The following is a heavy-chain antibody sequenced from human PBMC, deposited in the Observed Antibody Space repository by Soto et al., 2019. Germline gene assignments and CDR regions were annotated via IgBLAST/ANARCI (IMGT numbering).Heavy chain of an antibody. CDR2: ISSSSGTI. V-gene: IGHV3-48*01. Sequence: EVQLVESGGGLVQPGGSLRLSCAASGFTFSSYSMNWVRQAPGKGLEWVSYISSSSGTIYYADSVKGRFTISRDIARNSLYLQMISLRAEDTAVYYCARDAPPDDYWGQGTLVTVSS. CDR1: GFTFSSYS. CDR3: ARDAPPDDY. J-gene: IGHJ4*02.